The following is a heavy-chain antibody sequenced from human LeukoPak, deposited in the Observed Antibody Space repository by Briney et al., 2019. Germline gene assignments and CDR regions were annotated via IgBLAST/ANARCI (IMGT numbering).Heavy chain of an antibody. CDR2: ISGSGSST. CDR1: GFTFSSYA. J-gene: IGHJ4*02. Sequence: GGSLRLSCAASGFTFSSYAVSWVRQAPGKGLEWVSGISGSGSSTYYADSVKGRFTISRDNSKNTLYLQMNSLRAEDTAVYYCAKDQQSSSWYRRSKHPAYYFDYWGQGTLVTVSS. D-gene: IGHD6-13*01. V-gene: IGHV3-23*01. CDR3: AKDQQSSSWYRRSKHPAYYFDY.